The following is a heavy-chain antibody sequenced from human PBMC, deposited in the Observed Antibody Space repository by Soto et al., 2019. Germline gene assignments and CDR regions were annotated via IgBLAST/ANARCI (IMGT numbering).Heavy chain of an antibody. CDR2: ISSSSSYI. CDR3: ASIRGVVTRYAFDI. J-gene: IGHJ3*02. CDR1: GFTFSSYS. V-gene: IGHV3-21*01. D-gene: IGHD2-15*01. Sequence: GGSLRLSCAASGFTFSSYSMNWVRQAPGKGLEWVSSISSSSSYIYYADSVKGRFTISRDNAKNSLYLQMNSLRAEDTAVYYCASIRGVVTRYAFDIWGQGTMVTVSS.